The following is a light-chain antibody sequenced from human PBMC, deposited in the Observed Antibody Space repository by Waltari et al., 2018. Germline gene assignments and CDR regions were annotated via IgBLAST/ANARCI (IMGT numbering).Light chain of an antibody. J-gene: IGKJ3*01. V-gene: IGKV3-15*01. CDR3: QQYNNWPPIT. Sequence: EIVMTQSPATLSVSSGERATLSCRASQSVSSNLAWYQQKPGQAPRLLIHGASTRSTGIPARFSGSGSGTEFTLTISSLQSEDFAVYYCQQYNNWPPITFGPGTKVDIK. CDR1: QSVSSN. CDR2: GAS.